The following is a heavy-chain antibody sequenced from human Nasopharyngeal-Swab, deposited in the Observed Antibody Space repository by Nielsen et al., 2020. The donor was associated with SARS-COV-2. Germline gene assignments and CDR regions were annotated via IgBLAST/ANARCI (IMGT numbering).Heavy chain of an antibody. CDR1: GFTFSSYW. J-gene: IGHJ5*02. Sequence: GESLKISCAASGFTFSSYWMSWIRQAPGKGLEWVSYISSSSSYTNYADSVKGRFTISRDNAKNSLYLQMNSLRAEDTAVYYCARDRGGGWFGDAGFDPWGQGTLVTVSS. CDR2: ISSSSSYT. CDR3: ARDRGGGWFGDAGFDP. V-gene: IGHV3-11*06. D-gene: IGHD3-3*01.